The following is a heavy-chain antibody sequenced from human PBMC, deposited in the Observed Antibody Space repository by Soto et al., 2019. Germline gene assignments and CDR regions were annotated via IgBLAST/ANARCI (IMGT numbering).Heavy chain of an antibody. CDR1: GHSFTSSG. CDR2: VSTHNGNT. D-gene: IGHD3-3*01. Sequence: ASVKVSCKASGHSFTSSGISWVRQAPGQGLEWLGWVSTHNGNTIYAPRFQDRVTLTIQTSTNTAYMDMRSLRDDDTALYSCAREGILGPHDGYDMWGQGTLVTVSS. CDR3: AREGILGPHDGYDM. V-gene: IGHV1-18*01. J-gene: IGHJ4*03.